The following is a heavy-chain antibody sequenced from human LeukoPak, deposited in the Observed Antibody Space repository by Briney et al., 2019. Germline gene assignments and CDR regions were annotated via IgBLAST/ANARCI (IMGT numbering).Heavy chain of an antibody. CDR3: EGSAGH. CDR2: IKRDGSEK. J-gene: IGHJ4*02. Sequence: PGGSLRLSCAASGFTFSNSWMSWVRQAPGKGLEWVANIKRDGSEKYYVDSVKGRFTISRDNAKSSLFLQMNSLRADDTAVYYCEGSAGHWGQGTLVTVPS. CDR1: GFTFSNSW. V-gene: IGHV3-7*01.